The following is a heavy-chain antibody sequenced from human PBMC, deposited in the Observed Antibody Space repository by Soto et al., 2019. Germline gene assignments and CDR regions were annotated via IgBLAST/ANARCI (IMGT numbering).Heavy chain of an antibody. V-gene: IGHV1-69*02. CDR3: ASLGYCSSTSCYLVSFDI. CDR2: IIPILGIA. D-gene: IGHD2-2*01. Sequence: SVKVSCKASGGTFSSYTISWVRQAPGQGLEWMGRIIPILGIANYARKFQGRVTITADKSTSTAYMELSSLRSEDTALYYCASLGYCSSTSCYLVSFDIWGQGTMVTVSS. CDR1: GGTFSSYT. J-gene: IGHJ3*02.